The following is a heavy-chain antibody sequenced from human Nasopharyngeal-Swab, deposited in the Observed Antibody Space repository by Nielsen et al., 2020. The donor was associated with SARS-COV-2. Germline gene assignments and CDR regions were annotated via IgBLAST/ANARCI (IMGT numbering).Heavy chain of an antibody. CDR3: ARDDRAGTTGLLVQHYFDY. V-gene: IGHV4-39*07. CDR2: ISYSGST. D-gene: IGHD2-15*01. J-gene: IGHJ4*02. Sequence: VRQMPGKGLEWIGSISYSGSTYYNPSLKSRVTISVGTSKNQFSLKLSSVTAADTAVYYCARDDRAGTTGLLVQHYFDYWGQGTLVTVSS.